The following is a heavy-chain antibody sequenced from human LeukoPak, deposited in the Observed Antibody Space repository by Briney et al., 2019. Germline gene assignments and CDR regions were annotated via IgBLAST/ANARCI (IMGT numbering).Heavy chain of an antibody. Sequence: GGSLRLACTASGIAFNQYSMHWVRQAPGKGLEWVAFILSDGSTKYYEDSVKGRFSISRDNSNKTLYLQMNSLSAEDTGTYYCATPPYGTDTYGSWFESWGQGTLVTVSS. D-gene: IGHD3-10*01. CDR1: GIAFNQYS. CDR3: ATPPYGTDTYGSWFES. V-gene: IGHV3-30*02. J-gene: IGHJ5*01. CDR2: ILSDGSTK.